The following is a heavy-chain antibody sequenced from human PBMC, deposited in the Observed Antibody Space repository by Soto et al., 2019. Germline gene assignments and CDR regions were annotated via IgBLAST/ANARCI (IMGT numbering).Heavy chain of an antibody. V-gene: IGHV3-30*18. CDR3: AKERIRWFGEFIQ. J-gene: IGHJ1*01. D-gene: IGHD3-10*01. CDR2: ISYDGSNK. Sequence: QVQLVESGGGVVQPGRSLRLSCAASGFTFSSYGMHWVRQAPGKGLEWVAVISYDGSNKYYADCVKGRFTISRDNSKNTLYLQMTRRRAEDTAVYYCAKERIRWFGEFIQWVQGTLVTVSS. CDR1: GFTFSSYG.